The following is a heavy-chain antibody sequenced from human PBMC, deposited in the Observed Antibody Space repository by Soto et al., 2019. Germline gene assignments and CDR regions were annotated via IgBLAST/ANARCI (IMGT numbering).Heavy chain of an antibody. CDR2: VYYSGNT. CDR3: ARRWGTTFDY. J-gene: IGHJ4*02. Sequence: PSETLSLTCTVSGGSLSSYYWTWIRQPPGKGLEWIGYVYYSGNTNYNPSLKSRVTISVDTSKNQFSLKLGSVTAADTAVYYCARRWGTTFDYWGQGTLVTVSS. CDR1: GGSLSSYY. D-gene: IGHD3-16*01. V-gene: IGHV4-59*01.